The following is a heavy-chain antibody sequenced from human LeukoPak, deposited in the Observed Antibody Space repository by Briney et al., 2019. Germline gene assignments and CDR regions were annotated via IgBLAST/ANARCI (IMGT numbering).Heavy chain of an antibody. CDR2: IYYSGST. J-gene: IGHJ4*02. CDR3: ARGRGPIAVAGTGSPAYYFDY. Sequence: PSETLSLTCTVSGGSISSSSYYWGWIRQPPGKGLEWIGSIYYSGSTYYNPSLKSRVTISVDTSKNQFSLKLSSVTAADTAVYYCARGRGPIAVAGTGSPAYYFDYWGQGTLVTVSS. D-gene: IGHD6-19*01. CDR1: GGSISSSSYY. V-gene: IGHV4-39*07.